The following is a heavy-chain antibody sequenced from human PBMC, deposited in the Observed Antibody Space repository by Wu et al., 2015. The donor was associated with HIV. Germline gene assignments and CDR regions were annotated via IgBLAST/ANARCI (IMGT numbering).Heavy chain of an antibody. CDR3: ARVGPERGESFDSR. J-gene: IGHJ3*01. V-gene: IGHV1-18*01. Sequence: QIQLAQSGPEMKKPGASVKVSCTASGYSFSNSALSWVRQAPGRGPETLGYIRVNNGNTNYAQNVQGRVSMTTDTFTDTAYLELKSLRPDDTAIYYCARVGPERGESFDSRRGPGTKVIVSS. D-gene: IGHD3-10*01. CDR2: IRVNNGNT. CDR1: GYSFSNSA.